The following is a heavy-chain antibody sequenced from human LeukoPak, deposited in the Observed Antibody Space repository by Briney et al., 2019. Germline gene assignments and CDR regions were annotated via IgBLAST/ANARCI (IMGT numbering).Heavy chain of an antibody. CDR2: IDWDDDK. V-gene: IGHV2-70*19. J-gene: IGHJ4*02. D-gene: IGHD6-19*01. CDR3: ARTYGSGRCLDY. CDR1: GFSLTTSGMS. Sequence: SGPALVKPTQTLTLTCTFSGFSLTTSGMSLSWVRQSPGKTLEWLGRIDWDDDKHYSPSLKTRLTISKDTSKNQAVLIMTNMDPVDTGTYYCARTYGSGRCLDYWGQGTLVTVPS.